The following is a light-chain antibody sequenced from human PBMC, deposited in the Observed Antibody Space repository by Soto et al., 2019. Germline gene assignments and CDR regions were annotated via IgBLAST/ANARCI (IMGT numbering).Light chain of an antibody. CDR2: GAS. V-gene: IGKV3-20*01. CDR3: QDHGTSPPIT. CDR1: QSVNRQ. Sequence: VMTQSPATLSVSPGERVISSYTASQSVNRQLAWYQQKLGQAPRVLIYGASTRATGIPDRFSGSGSGTDFTLTIIRLEPEDFAVYYCQDHGTSPPITVGQGTRLEIK. J-gene: IGKJ5*01.